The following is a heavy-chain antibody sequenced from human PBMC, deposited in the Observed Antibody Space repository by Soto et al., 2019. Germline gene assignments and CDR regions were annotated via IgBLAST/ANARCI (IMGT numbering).Heavy chain of an antibody. CDR2: VYPEDSYT. J-gene: IGHJ5*02. CDR1: GYTFNRHW. Sequence: GESLKISCKASGYTFNRHWIGWVRQMPGKGLEWMGIVYPEDSYTRYDQSFQGQVTISADKSINTAYLQWSSLKASDTAMYYCAKNYRSDGPGWFDPWGQGALVTVSS. D-gene: IGHD1-7*01. V-gene: IGHV5-51*01. CDR3: AKNYRSDGPGWFDP.